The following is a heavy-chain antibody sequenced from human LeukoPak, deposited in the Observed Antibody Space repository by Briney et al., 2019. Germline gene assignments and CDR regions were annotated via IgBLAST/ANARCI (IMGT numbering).Heavy chain of an antibody. Sequence: ASVRVSCKASGYTFTGYYMHWVRQAPGQGLEWMGWINPNSGGTNYAQKFQGRVTMTRDTSISTAYMELSRLRSDDTAVYYCARGNVWGSYRYYYYMDVWGKGTTVTISS. CDR3: ARGNVWGSYRYYYYMDV. CDR1: GYTFTGYY. J-gene: IGHJ6*03. V-gene: IGHV1-2*02. CDR2: INPNSGGT. D-gene: IGHD3-16*02.